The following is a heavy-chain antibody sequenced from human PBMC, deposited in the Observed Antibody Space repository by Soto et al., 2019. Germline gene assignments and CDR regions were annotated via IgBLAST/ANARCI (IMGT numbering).Heavy chain of an antibody. CDR3: TRCMLTPLDAFDI. V-gene: IGHV3-9*01. Sequence: PGGSLRLSCAASGFTFDDYVMHWVRQAPGKGLEWVSGISWNSGSIGYADSVKGRFTISRDNAKNSLYLQMNSLRAEDTALYYCTRCMLTPLDAFDIWGQGTMVTVSS. CDR2: ISWNSGSI. J-gene: IGHJ3*02. D-gene: IGHD2-8*01. CDR1: GFTFDDYV.